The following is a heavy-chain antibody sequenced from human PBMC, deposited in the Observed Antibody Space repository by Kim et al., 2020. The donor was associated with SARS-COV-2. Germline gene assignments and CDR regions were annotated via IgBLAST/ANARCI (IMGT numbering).Heavy chain of an antibody. V-gene: IGHV3-48*04. D-gene: IGHD5-18*01. CDR3: ARDLGRGYSYGYTPFDY. CDR1: GFTFSSYS. CDR2: ISSSSSTI. Sequence: GGSLRLSCAASGFTFSSYSMNWVRQTPGKGLEWVSYISSSSSTIYYADSVKGRFTISRDNAKNSLYLQMNSLRAEDTAVYYCARDLGRGYSYGYTPFDYWGQGTLVTVSS. J-gene: IGHJ4*02.